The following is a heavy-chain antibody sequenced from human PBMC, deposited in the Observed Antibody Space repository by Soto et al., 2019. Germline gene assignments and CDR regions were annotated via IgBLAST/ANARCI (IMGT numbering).Heavy chain of an antibody. D-gene: IGHD3-22*01. V-gene: IGHV4-61*01. Sequence: SETLSLTCTVSGGSVSSGSYYWSWIRQPPGKGLEWIGYIYYSGSTNYNPSLKSRVTISVDTSKNQFSLKLSSVTAADTAVYYCASTYTYYYDSSGYYSDSWGQGTLVTSPQ. CDR3: ASTYTYYYDSSGYYSDS. CDR2: IYYSGST. J-gene: IGHJ4*02. CDR1: GGSVSSGSYY.